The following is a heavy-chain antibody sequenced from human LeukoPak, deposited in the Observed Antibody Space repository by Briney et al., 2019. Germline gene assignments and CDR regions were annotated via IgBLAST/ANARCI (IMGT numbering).Heavy chain of an antibody. CDR2: IYSSGST. J-gene: IGHJ4*02. CDR1: GGSVNVGSYY. CDR3: ARGGDY. Sequence: SETLSLTCTVSGGSVNVGSYYWTWIRQPPGKGLEWIGYIYSSGSTNYNPSLKSRVTISLDTSKNQFSLRLSSVTAADTAVYYCARGGDYWGQGTLVTVSS. V-gene: IGHV4-61*01.